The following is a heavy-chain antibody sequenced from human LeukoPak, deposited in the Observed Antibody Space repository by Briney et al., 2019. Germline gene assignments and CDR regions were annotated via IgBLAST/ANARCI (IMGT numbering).Heavy chain of an antibody. CDR2: IIPIFGTA. CDR3: ARRGTYNYDSSGYYFDY. J-gene: IGHJ4*02. D-gene: IGHD3-22*01. CDR1: GGTFSSYG. V-gene: IGHV1-69*05. Sequence: SVKVSCKASGGTFSSYGISWVRQAPGQGLEWMGGIIPIFGTANYAQKFQGRVTVTRDTSTSTVYMELSSLRSEDTAVYYCARRGTYNYDSSGYYFDYWGQGTLVTVSS.